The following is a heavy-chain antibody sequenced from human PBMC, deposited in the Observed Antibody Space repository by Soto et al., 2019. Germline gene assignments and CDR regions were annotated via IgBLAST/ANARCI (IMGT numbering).Heavy chain of an antibody. CDR3: ARVRREYDNSGPVDY. CDR2: IYSGGRT. Sequence: PSETLSLTCAVSGGSISSGDYSWNWIRQPPGKGLECIGYIYSGGRTYYKPSLQNRVNKSVDRSRKKLSLKIKYVTAADTAVYYCARVRREYDNSGPVDYWGQGTLVTVSS. V-gene: IGHV4-30-2*01. J-gene: IGHJ4*02. D-gene: IGHD3-22*01. CDR1: GGSISSGDYS.